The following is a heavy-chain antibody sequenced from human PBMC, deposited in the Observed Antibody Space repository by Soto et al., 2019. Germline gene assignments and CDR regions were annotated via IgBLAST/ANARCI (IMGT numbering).Heavy chain of an antibody. V-gene: IGHV1-18*01. CDR3: AREGVAPYYYYGMDV. Sequence: QVQLVQSGAEVKKPGASVKVSCKASGYTFTRSGISWVRQAPGQGLEWMGWISTYNGDTNYAQTFQGGGTMTTDTSTSAVHMEGRSLRSDDKAVYYCAREGVAPYYYYGMDVWGQGTPVTVSS. J-gene: IGHJ6*02. D-gene: IGHD5-12*01. CDR1: GYTFTRSG. CDR2: ISTYNGDT.